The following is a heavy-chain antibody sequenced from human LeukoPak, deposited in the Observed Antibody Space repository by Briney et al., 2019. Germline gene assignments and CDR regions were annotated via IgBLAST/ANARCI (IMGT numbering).Heavy chain of an antibody. Sequence: SETLSLTCAVYGGSFSGYYWSWIRQPPGKGLEWIGEINHSGSTNYNPSLKSRVTISVDTSKNQFSLKLSSVTAADTAVYYCARTLVVAATYNWFDPWGQGTLVTVSS. D-gene: IGHD2-15*01. CDR2: INHSGST. CDR1: GGSFSGYY. J-gene: IGHJ5*02. V-gene: IGHV4-34*01. CDR3: ARTLVVAATYNWFDP.